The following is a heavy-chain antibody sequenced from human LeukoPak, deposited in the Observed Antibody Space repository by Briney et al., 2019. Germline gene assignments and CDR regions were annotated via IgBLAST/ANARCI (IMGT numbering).Heavy chain of an antibody. Sequence: ALRLSCAASGFTFSSYAMHWVRQAPGKGLEWVSGISWNSGSIGYADSVKGRFTISRDNAKNSLYLQMNSLRAEDTALYYCAKAIAAAGQDAFDIWGQGTMVTVSS. CDR2: ISWNSGSI. J-gene: IGHJ3*02. CDR1: GFTFSSYA. CDR3: AKAIAAAGQDAFDI. D-gene: IGHD6-13*01. V-gene: IGHV3-9*01.